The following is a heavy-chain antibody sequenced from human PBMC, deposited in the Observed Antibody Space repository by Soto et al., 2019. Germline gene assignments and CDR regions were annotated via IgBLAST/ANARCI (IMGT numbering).Heavy chain of an antibody. Sequence: ASAQYSCKSCGFGFASTAVQWVRQARGQRLEWMGWIIVCNGNTNYAQKLQGRVTMTTDTSTSTAYMELRSLRSDDTAVYYCARDQVVTMIVVGPLRYWGQGPLVNVAS. CDR2: IIVCNGNT. J-gene: IGHJ4*02. CDR3: ARDQVVTMIVVGPLRY. D-gene: IGHD3-22*01. CDR1: GFGFASTA. V-gene: IGHV1-18*01.